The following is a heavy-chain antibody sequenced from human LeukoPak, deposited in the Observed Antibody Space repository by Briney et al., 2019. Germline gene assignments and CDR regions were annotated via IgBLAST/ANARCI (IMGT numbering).Heavy chain of an antibody. V-gene: IGHV4-34*01. D-gene: IGHD4-17*01. CDR3: AMATVKYDAFDI. CDR1: GGSFSGYY. CDR2: INHSGST. J-gene: IGHJ3*02. Sequence: PSETLSLTCAVYGGSFSGYYWSWIRQPPGKGLEWIGEINHSGSTNYNPSLKSRVTISVDTSKNQFSLKLSSVTAADTAVYYCAMATVKYDAFDIWGQGTMVTVSS.